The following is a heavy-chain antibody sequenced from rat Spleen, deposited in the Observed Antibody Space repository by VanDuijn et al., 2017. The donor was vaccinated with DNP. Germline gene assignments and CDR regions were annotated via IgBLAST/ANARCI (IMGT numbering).Heavy chain of an antibody. CDR1: GFTFSNYD. D-gene: IGHD1-1*01. V-gene: IGHV5-25*01. CDR3: TELPSYYEAWFAY. J-gene: IGHJ3*01. CDR2: ISTTGGKT. Sequence: EVQLVESGGDLVQPGRSLKLSCAASGFTFSNYDMAWVRQAPTKDLEWVAIISTTGGKTDYRDSVKGRFTVSRDNTRSTLYLQMNSLRSEDTATYYCTELPSYYEAWFAYWGHGALVTVSS.